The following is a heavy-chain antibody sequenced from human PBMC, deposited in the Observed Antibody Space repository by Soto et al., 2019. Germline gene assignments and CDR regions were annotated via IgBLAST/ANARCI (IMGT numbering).Heavy chain of an antibody. CDR3: ARDKSPYLSGSYPSPGHYYYYGMDV. J-gene: IGHJ6*02. Sequence: GGSLRLSCAASGFTFSDYYMSWIRQAPGKGLEWVSYISSSSSYTNYADSVKGRFTISRDNAKNSLYLQMNSLRAEDTAVYYCARDKSPYLSGSYPSPGHYYYYGMDVWGQGTTVTVSS. V-gene: IGHV3-11*06. D-gene: IGHD1-26*01. CDR1: GFTFSDYY. CDR2: ISSSSSYT.